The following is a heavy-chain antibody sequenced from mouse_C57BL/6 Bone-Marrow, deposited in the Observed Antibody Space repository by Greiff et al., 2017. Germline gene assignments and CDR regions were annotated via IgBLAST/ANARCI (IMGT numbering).Heavy chain of an antibody. CDR3: ATDYYGSSCWYFDV. V-gene: IGHV1-9*01. Sequence: VQLQQSGAELMKPGASVKLSCKATGYTFTGYWIEWVKQRPGHGLEWIGEILPGSGSTNYNEKFKGKATFTADTSSNPAYMQLSSLTTEDSAIYYSATDYYGSSCWYFDVWGTGTTVTVSS. D-gene: IGHD1-1*01. J-gene: IGHJ1*03. CDR1: GYTFTGYW. CDR2: ILPGSGST.